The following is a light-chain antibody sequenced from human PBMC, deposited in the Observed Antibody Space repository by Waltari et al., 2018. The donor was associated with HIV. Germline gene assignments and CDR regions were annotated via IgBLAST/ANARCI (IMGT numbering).Light chain of an antibody. CDR1: SSNIGSNI. J-gene: IGLJ3*02. V-gene: IGLV1-44*01. CDR2: SHN. CDR3: ASWDDTFNGPV. Sequence: QSLLTQPPSASGTPGQRVTISCSGSSSNIGSNIVNWYQQFPGTAPKFLISSHNQRPSGVPDRFSGSKSGTSASLTITGLQPADEAYYYCASWDDTFNGPVFGGGTKLTVL.